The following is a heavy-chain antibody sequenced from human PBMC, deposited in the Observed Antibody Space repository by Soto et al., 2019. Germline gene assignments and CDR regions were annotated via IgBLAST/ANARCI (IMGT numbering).Heavy chain of an antibody. D-gene: IGHD6-13*01. J-gene: IGHJ4*02. CDR2: IYTTGTT. CDR3: SRGRGSMPLRD. Sequence: WTWIRQHPGKGLEWVGHIYTTGTTYYSPSLKSQVSMSIDKSSSRFSLSLSSVTAADTAVYYCSRGRGSMPLRDWGPGALVIVSS. V-gene: IGHV4-31*01.